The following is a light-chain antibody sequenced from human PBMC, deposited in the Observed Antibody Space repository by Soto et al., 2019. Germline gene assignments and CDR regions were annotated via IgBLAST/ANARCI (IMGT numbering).Light chain of an antibody. Sequence: QSVLTQPPSASGTPGQRVTISCSGSSSNIGSNTVNWYQQLPGTAPKLLIYSNNQRPSGVPDRFSGSKSGTSASLAISGLQSEGEADYFCAAWDDSLNGVLFGGGTKVTVL. CDR3: AAWDDSLNGVL. V-gene: IGLV1-44*01. CDR1: SSNIGSNT. CDR2: SNN. J-gene: IGLJ2*01.